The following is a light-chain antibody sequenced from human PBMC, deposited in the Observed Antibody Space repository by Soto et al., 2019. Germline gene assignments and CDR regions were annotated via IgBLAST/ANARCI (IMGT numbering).Light chain of an antibody. Sequence: QSALTQPASVSGSPGQSITISCTGTSSDVGSYNLVSWYQQHPGKAPQLMIYEDSQRPSGVSQGFSGSKSGNTASLTISWLQAEDEADYYCCSYAGSSTWVFGGGTQLTVL. V-gene: IGLV2-23*01. CDR2: EDS. J-gene: IGLJ7*01. CDR1: SSDVGSYNL. CDR3: CSYAGSSTWV.